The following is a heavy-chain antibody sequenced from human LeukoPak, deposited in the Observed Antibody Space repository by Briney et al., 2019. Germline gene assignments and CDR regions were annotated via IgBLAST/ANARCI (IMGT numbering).Heavy chain of an antibody. D-gene: IGHD3-3*01. CDR1: GGSISSSSYY. CDR2: INHSGST. V-gene: IGHV4-39*07. Sequence: PSETLSLTCTVSGGSISSSSYYWGWIRQPPGKGLEWIGEINHSGSTNYNPSLKSRVTISVETSKNQFSLKLSSVTAADTAVYYCARGHRITIFGVVIIVGNWFDPWGQGTLVTVSS. CDR3: ARGHRITIFGVVIIVGNWFDP. J-gene: IGHJ5*02.